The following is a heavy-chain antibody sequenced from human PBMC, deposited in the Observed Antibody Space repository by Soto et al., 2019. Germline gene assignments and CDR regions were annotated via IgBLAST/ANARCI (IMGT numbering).Heavy chain of an antibody. V-gene: IGHV3-23*01. CDR3: AKSSWGIAVAEQTNYYYYGMDV. D-gene: IGHD6-19*01. J-gene: IGHJ6*02. Sequence: VGSLRLSCAASGFTFSGYAMSWVRQAPGKGLEWVSAISGSGGSTYYADSVKGRFTISRDNSKNTLYLQMNSLRAEDTAVYYCAKSSWGIAVAEQTNYYYYGMDVWGQGTTVTVSS. CDR1: GFTFSGYA. CDR2: ISGSGGST.